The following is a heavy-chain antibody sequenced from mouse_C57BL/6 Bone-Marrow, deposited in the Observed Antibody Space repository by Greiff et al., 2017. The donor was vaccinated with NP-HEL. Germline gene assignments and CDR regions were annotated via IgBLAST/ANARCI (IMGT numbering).Heavy chain of an antibody. V-gene: IGHV5-6*01. CDR2: ISSGGSYT. Sequence: EVQGVESGGDLVKPGGSLKLSCAASGFTFSSYGMSWVRQTPDKRLEWVATISSGGSYTYYPDSVKGRFTISRDNAKNNLYLQMSSLKSEDTAMYYCARHYYSNYFDYWGQGTTLTVSS. CDR1: GFTFSSYG. D-gene: IGHD2-5*01. J-gene: IGHJ2*01. CDR3: ARHYYSNYFDY.